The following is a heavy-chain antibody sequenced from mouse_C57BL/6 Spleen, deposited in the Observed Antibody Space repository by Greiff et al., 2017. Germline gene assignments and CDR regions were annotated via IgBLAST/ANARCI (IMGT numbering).Heavy chain of an antibody. CDR2: IDPSDSET. CDR3: AKDGSSYGYFDV. J-gene: IGHJ1*03. CDR1: GYTFTRYW. V-gene: IGHV1-52*01. D-gene: IGHD1-1*01. Sequence: QVQLQQPGAELVRPGSSVKLSCKASGYTFTRYWMHWVKQRPIQGLEWIGNIDPSDSETHYNQKFKDKATLTVDKSSSTAYMQLSSLTSEDSAVYYCAKDGSSYGYFDVWGTGTTVTVSS.